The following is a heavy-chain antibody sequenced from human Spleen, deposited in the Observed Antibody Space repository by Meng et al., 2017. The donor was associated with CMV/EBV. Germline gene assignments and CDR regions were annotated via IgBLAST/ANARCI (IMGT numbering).Heavy chain of an antibody. D-gene: IGHD1-26*01. V-gene: IGHV3-23*01. J-gene: IGHJ4*02. CDR2: VSAGGGIR. CDR3: AKESRFGGTHPGDS. Sequence: GGSLRLSCAASEFTFSNYAMAWVRQAPGKGLEWVSTVSAGGGIRDYTDSVKGRFTISRDNSENTLYLQMNSLRAEDTAVYYCAKESRFGGTHPGDSWGQGTLVTVSS. CDR1: EFTFSNYA.